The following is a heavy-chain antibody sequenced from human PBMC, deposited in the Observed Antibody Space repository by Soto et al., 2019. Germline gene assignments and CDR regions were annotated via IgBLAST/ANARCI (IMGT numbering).Heavy chain of an antibody. CDR1: GGSISSSSYY. Sequence: SETLSLTCTVSGGSISSSSYYWGWIRQPPGKGLEWIGSIYYSGSTYYNPSLKSRVTISVDTSKNQFSLKLSSVTAADTAVYYCARRAATGITGTRRGYYFDYWGQGTLVTVSS. J-gene: IGHJ4*02. CDR2: IYYSGST. V-gene: IGHV4-39*01. CDR3: ARRAATGITGTRRGYYFDY. D-gene: IGHD1-7*01.